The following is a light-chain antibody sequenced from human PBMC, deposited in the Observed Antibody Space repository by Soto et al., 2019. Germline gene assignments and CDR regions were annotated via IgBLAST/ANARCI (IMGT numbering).Light chain of an antibody. J-gene: IGKJ1*01. CDR1: QSISGW. CDR3: QQYSSYPWT. Sequence: DIQMTQSPSTLSASVGDRVTITCRASQSISGWLAWYQQKPGKAPKLLIYDASSLESGVPSRFSGSGSGTEFTLSISSLQPDDVATYYCQQYSSYPWTFGQGTKVDIK. CDR2: DAS. V-gene: IGKV1-5*01.